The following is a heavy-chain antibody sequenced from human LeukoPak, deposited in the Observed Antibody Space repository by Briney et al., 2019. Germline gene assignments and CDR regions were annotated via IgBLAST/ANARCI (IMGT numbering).Heavy chain of an antibody. J-gene: IGHJ4*02. V-gene: IGHV3-23*01. D-gene: IGHD3-10*01. CDR3: ARESPLWFGENRYFDY. CDR1: GFTFSSYA. CDR2: VSGRDNST. Sequence: GGSLRLSCAASGFTFSSYAMSWVRQAPGKGLEWVSAVSGRDNSTYYADSVKGRFTISRDRSKNTLYLQMHSLRSEDTAVYYCARESPLWFGENRYFDYWGQGIQVTVSS.